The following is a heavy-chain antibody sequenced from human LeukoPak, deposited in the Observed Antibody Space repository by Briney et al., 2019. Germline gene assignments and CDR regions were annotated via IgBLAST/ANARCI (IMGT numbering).Heavy chain of an antibody. CDR1: GGTFSSYA. Sequence: GASVKVSCKASGGTFSSYAVSWVRQAPGQGLEWMGWINPNSGGTNYAQKFQGRVTMTRDTSISTAYMELSRLRSDDTAVYYCARVNFDWYAQYYFDYWGQGTLVTVSS. D-gene: IGHD3-9*01. V-gene: IGHV1-2*02. CDR2: INPNSGGT. J-gene: IGHJ4*02. CDR3: ARVNFDWYAQYYFDY.